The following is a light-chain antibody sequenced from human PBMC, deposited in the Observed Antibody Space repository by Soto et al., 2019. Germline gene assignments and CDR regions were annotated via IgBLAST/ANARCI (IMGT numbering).Light chain of an antibody. J-gene: IGKJ1*01. V-gene: IGKV3-15*01. CDR1: QSVSTN. Sequence: EIVMTQSPATLSMSPGERATLSCRANQSVSTNLAWHQQKPGQAPRLLIFDASARATGIPDRFSGSGSGTQFTLTISSLQSEDFAVYYCQQYSKWPWTFGQGTKVEI. CDR3: QQYSKWPWT. CDR2: DAS.